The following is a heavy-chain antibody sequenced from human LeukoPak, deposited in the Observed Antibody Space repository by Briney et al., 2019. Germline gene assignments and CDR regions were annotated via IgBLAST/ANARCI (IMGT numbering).Heavy chain of an antibody. CDR3: VRGASSIAALNPFWYFDL. V-gene: IGHV1-46*01. D-gene: IGHD6-6*01. J-gene: IGHJ2*01. CDR1: GYTFTSYY. CDR2: INPSGGST. Sequence: ASVKVSCKASGYTFTSYYMHWVRQGPGQGLEWMGTINPSGGSTSYAQKFQGRVTMTRDTSTNTVYMELSSLRSEDTAVFYCVRGASSIAALNPFWYFDLWGRGTLVTVSS.